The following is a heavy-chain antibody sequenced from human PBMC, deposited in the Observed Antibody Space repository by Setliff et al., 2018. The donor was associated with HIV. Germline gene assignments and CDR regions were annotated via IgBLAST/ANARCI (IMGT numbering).Heavy chain of an antibody. D-gene: IGHD1-26*01. CDR3: ARAAYSGTYLWEPATDL. CDR1: GDSITRGSYY. V-gene: IGHV4-61*09. CDR2: IYTSWKT. Sequence: SLTCTVSGDSITRGSYYWSWIRQPAGKGLEWIGHIYTSWKTHYSPSLKSRITISADTSKNQLSLNLSSVTVADTAVYYCARAAYSGTYLWEPATDLWGRGTLFTVSS. J-gene: IGHJ2*01.